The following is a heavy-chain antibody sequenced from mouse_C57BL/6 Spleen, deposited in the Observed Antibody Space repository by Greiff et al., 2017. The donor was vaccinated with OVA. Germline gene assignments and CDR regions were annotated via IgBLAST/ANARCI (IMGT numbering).Heavy chain of an antibody. D-gene: IGHD1-1*01. CDR2: FYPGSGSI. V-gene: IGHV1-62-2*01. CDR1: GYTFTEYT. CDR3: ARHDDYDGSSYVGYFDV. Sequence: VQLQQSGAELVKPGASVKLSCKASGYTFTEYTIHWVKQRSGQGLEWIGWFYPGSGSIKYNEKFKDKATLTADKSSSPVYMELSRLTSEDSAVYFCARHDDYDGSSYVGYFDVWGTGTTVTVSS. J-gene: IGHJ1*03.